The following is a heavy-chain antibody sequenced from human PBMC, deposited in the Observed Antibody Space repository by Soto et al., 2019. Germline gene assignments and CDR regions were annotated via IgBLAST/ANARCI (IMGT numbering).Heavy chain of an antibody. CDR2: IKGDGTNT. J-gene: IGHJ4*02. V-gene: IGHV3-74*01. D-gene: IGHD5-12*01. CDR3: ARGLSGYYGFDY. Sequence: SGGSLRLSCAASGFTFSSYWMHWVRQVPGKGLVWVSRIKGDGTNTGYADSVKGRFTISRDNVKNTLHLQMNSLRAEDTAVYYCARGLSGYYGFDYWGQGTLVTVSS. CDR1: GFTFSSYW.